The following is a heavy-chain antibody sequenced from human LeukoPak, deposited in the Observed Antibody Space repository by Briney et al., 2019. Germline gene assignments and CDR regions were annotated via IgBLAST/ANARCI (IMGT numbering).Heavy chain of an antibody. Sequence: SETLSLTCTVSGGSISSGSYYWSWIRQPAGKGLEWIGRIYTSGSTNYNPSLKSRVTISVDTSKNQFSLKLSSVTAADTAVYYCARDFMSGGSGSQTVYYFDYWGQGTLVTVSS. J-gene: IGHJ4*02. V-gene: IGHV4-61*02. CDR2: IYTSGST. CDR3: ARDFMSGGSGSQTVYYFDY. CDR1: GGSISSGSYY. D-gene: IGHD3-10*01.